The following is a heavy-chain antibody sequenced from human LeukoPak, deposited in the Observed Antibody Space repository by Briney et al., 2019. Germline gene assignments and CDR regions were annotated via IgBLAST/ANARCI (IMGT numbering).Heavy chain of an antibody. CDR2: ISGSGGST. Sequence: GGSLRLSCAASGFTFSSYAMSWVRQAPGKGLEWVSAISGSGGSTYYADSVKGRFTISRDNSKNTLYLQMNSLRAEDTAVYYCAKAGIYDSSGYADYWGQGTLVTVSS. D-gene: IGHD3-22*01. J-gene: IGHJ4*02. CDR1: GFTFSSYA. V-gene: IGHV3-23*01. CDR3: AKAGIYDSSGYADY.